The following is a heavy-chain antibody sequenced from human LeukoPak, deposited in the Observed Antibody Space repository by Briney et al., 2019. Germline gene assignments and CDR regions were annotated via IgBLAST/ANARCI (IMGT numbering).Heavy chain of an antibody. D-gene: IGHD6-13*01. CDR1: GFTFSSYA. CDR3: ARDVTGIAEY. CDR2: ISGSGGST. Sequence: GGSLRLSCAASGFTFSSYAMSWVRQAPGKGLEWVSAISGSGGSTYYADSVKGRFTISRDNAKNSLYLQMSSLRAEDTAVYYCARDVTGIAEYWGQGTLVTVSS. V-gene: IGHV3-23*01. J-gene: IGHJ4*02.